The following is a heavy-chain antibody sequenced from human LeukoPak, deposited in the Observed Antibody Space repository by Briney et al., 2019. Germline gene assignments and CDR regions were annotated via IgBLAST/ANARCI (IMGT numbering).Heavy chain of an antibody. CDR1: GFSFGNPA. V-gene: IGHV3-23*01. CDR2: LSGCGIPT. Sequence: AGSLTPSCAASGFSFGNPAMRWVRQVAGEVLEWVSTLSGCGIPTYYADSVKGRLTSSRYNSKNTLYLQMNSLRAEDTAVYYFAKGIYSSGWSYFDYWGHGTLVTVSS. D-gene: IGHD6-19*01. CDR3: AKGIYSSGWSYFDY. J-gene: IGHJ4*01.